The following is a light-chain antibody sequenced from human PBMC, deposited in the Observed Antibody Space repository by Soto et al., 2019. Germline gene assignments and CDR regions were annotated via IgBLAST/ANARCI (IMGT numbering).Light chain of an antibody. Sequence: QSVLTQPPSVSGAPGQRVTISCTGSSSNIGAGYDVHWYQQLPGTAPKILIYGNSNRPSGVPDRFSGSKSGTSASLAITGLLAEDEADYYCQSYDSSLSVVFGGGTKVTVL. V-gene: IGLV1-40*01. CDR1: SSNIGAGYD. CDR2: GNS. J-gene: IGLJ2*01. CDR3: QSYDSSLSVV.